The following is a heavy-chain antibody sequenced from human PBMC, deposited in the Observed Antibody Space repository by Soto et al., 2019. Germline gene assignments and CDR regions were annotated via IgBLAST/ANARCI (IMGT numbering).Heavy chain of an antibody. D-gene: IGHD5-18*01. J-gene: IGHJ4*02. CDR2: IYYSGST. CDR1: GGSISSYY. V-gene: IGHV4-59*01. Sequence: SETLSLTCTVSGGSISSYYWSWIRQPPGKGLEWIGYIYYSGSTNYNPSLKSRVTISVDTSKNQFPLKLSSVTAADTAVYYCARSPSGYSSTFDYWGQGTLVTVSS. CDR3: ARSPSGYSSTFDY.